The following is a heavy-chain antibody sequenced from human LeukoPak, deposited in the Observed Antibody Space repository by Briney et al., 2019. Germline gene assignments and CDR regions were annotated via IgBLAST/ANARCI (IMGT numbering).Heavy chain of an antibody. CDR3: AKATVTTTARYFDL. Sequence: QTGGSLRLSCAASGFTFDDYAMHWVRQAPGKGLEWVSGISWNSGSIGYADSVKGRFTISRDNAKNSLYLQMNSLRAEDTALYYCAKATVTTTARYFDLWGRGTLVTVSS. V-gene: IGHV3-9*01. J-gene: IGHJ2*01. CDR2: ISWNSGSI. CDR1: GFTFDDYA. D-gene: IGHD4-17*01.